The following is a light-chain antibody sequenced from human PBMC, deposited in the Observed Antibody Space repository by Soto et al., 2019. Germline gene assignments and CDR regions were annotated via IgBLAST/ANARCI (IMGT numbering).Light chain of an antibody. J-gene: IGKJ2*01. CDR1: QSVSSN. V-gene: IGKV3-15*01. CDR2: GAS. Sequence: EIVITQSPATLSVSPGERATLSCRASQSVSSNLAWYQQKPGQAPRLLIYGASTRATGIPARFSGSGSGTEFTLTISSLQSEDFAVYYCQQYNKWPLYTFGHGTKVDI. CDR3: QQYNKWPLYT.